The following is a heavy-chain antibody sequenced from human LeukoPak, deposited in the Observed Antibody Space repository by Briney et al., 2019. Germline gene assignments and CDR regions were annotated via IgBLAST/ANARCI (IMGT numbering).Heavy chain of an antibody. V-gene: IGHV3-48*03. CDR2: ISSSGSTI. Sequence: PGGSLRLSXAASGFTFSSYEMNWVRQAPGKGLEWVSYISSSGSTIDYADSVKGRFTISRDNAKNSLYLQMNSLRAEDTAVYYCASGSGSYWYFDLWGRGTLVTVSS. CDR3: ASGSGSYWYFDL. J-gene: IGHJ2*01. D-gene: IGHD3-22*01. CDR1: GFTFSSYE.